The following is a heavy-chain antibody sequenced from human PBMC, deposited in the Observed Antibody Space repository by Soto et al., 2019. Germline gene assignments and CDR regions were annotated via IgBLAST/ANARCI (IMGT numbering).Heavy chain of an antibody. V-gene: IGHV4-30-4*01. J-gene: IGHJ6*02. Sequence: QVQLQESGPGLVKPSQTLSLTCTVSGGSINSDDSYWSWLRQPPGRGLEWIGYIYDSETTYYNPSLKSRLTITVATSKNQFSLKLNSATAADTAVYYCARDRQSEIVAMLASNGMDVWGQGTTVIVSS. CDR1: GGSINSDDSY. D-gene: IGHD5-12*01. CDR2: IYDSETT. CDR3: ARDRQSEIVAMLASNGMDV.